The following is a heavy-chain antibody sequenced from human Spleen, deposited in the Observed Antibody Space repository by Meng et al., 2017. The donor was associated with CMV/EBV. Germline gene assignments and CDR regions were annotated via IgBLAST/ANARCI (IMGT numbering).Heavy chain of an antibody. V-gene: IGHV3-23*01. D-gene: IGHD3-22*01. CDR3: AKEGDYDPYYFDY. J-gene: IGHJ4*02. CDR2: ISGSGGSA. CDR1: GFTFNSYG. Sequence: CAASGFTFNSYGMHWVRQAPGKGLEWVSAISGSGGSAYYADSVKGRFTISRDNSRNTLYLQMNSLRAEDTAVYYCAKEGDYDPYYFDYWGQGTLVTVSS.